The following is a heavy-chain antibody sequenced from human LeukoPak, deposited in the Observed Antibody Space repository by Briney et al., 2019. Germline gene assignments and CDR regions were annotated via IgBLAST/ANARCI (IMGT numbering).Heavy chain of an antibody. CDR3: ARGFGGVIDVIDY. J-gene: IGHJ4*02. CDR1: GYTFTGYY. D-gene: IGHD3-16*02. CDR2: INPNSGGT. Sequence: ASVKVSCKASGYTFTGYYMHWVRQAPGQGVEWMGWINPNSGGTNYAQKFQGRVTMTRDTSISTAYMELSRLRSDDTAVYYCARGFGGVIDVIDYWGQGTLVTVSS. V-gene: IGHV1-2*02.